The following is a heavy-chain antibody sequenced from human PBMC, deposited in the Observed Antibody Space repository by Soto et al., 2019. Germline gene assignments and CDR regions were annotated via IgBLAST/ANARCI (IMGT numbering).Heavy chain of an antibody. Sequence: SLRLSCAASGFTFSSYAMHWVRQAPGKGLEWVAVISYDGSNKYYADSVKGRFTISRDNSKNTLYLQMNSLRAEDTAVYYCARDLYEYYDSRSSGYWGQGTLVTVSS. D-gene: IGHD3-22*01. CDR1: GFTFSSYA. V-gene: IGHV3-30-3*01. CDR3: ARDLYEYYDSRSSGY. CDR2: ISYDGSNK. J-gene: IGHJ4*02.